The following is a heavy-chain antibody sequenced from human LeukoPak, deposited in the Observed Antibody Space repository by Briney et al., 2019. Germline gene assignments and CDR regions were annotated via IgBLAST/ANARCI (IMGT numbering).Heavy chain of an antibody. CDR2: MYSSGST. Sequence: SETLSLTCTVSGGSISSYSWSWIRQPAGKGLEWIGRMYSSGSTKYNPSLKSLVTMSVDTSKNQISLKLTSVTAADTAIYYCARWSSGDYYYVDYWGQGTLVTVSS. J-gene: IGHJ4*02. D-gene: IGHD3-22*01. CDR1: GGSISSYS. CDR3: ARWSSGDYYYVDY. V-gene: IGHV4-4*07.